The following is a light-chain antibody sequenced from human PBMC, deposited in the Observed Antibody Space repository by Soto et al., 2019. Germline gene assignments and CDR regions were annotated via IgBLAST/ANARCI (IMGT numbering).Light chain of an antibody. CDR3: QQSYRTPLT. J-gene: IGKJ4*01. CDR2: AAS. Sequence: DIQMHQSPSSLAASVGDRVTITCRASQSISSYLNWYQQKPGKAPKLLSYAASSLQSGDPLRFSGIGSGPDFTLTISSLQPEDFATYYCQQSYRTPLTCGGGTKVEIK. V-gene: IGKV1-39*01. CDR1: QSISSY.